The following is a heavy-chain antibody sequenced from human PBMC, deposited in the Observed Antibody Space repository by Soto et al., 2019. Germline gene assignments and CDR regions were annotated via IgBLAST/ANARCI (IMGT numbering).Heavy chain of an antibody. CDR1: GFTFSDYG. CDR3: ARDPPDDSSGYYSFDH. D-gene: IGHD3-22*01. V-gene: IGHV3-33*01. J-gene: IGHJ4*02. CDR2: IWYDGSNK. Sequence: QVQLVESGGGVMQPGRSRRLSCAASGFTFSDYGMHWVRKAPGKGLERVAFIWYDGSNKYYADSVKGRFTISRDNSKNTLYLLVNSLRAEDTAVYYCARDPPDDSSGYYSFDHWGQGTLVTVSS.